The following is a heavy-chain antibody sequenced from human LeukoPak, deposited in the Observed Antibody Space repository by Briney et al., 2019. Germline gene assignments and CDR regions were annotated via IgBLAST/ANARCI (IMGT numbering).Heavy chain of an antibody. D-gene: IGHD5-18*01. J-gene: IGHJ4*02. V-gene: IGHV3-23*01. Sequence: GGSLRLSCAGSGCTFSSYAISWVRQAPGKELEWVSAISGSGGSTYYADSVKGRFTISRDNSKNPLYLQMNSLRAEDTAVYYCAPRIHLWLPPIDYWGPGTLVTVSS. CDR2: ISGSGGST. CDR1: GCTFSSYA. CDR3: APRIHLWLPPIDY.